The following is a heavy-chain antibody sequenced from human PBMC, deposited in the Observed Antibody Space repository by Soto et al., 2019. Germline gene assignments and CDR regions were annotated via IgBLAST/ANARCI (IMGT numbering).Heavy chain of an antibody. CDR1: GFTFSSYA. D-gene: IGHD3-9*01. CDR3: AKDRPILTGYYPTGGIDV. J-gene: IGHJ6*02. V-gene: IGHV3-23*01. CDR2: ISGSGGST. Sequence: GGSLRLSCAASGFTFSSYAMSWVRQAPGKGLEWVSAISGSGGSTYYADSVKGRFTISRDNSKNTLYLQMNSLRAEDTAVYYCAKDRPILTGYYPTGGIDVWGQGTTVTVSS.